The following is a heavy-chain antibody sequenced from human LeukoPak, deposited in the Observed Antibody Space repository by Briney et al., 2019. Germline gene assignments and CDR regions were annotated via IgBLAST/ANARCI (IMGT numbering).Heavy chain of an antibody. CDR3: ARSGSYGDAFDI. J-gene: IGHJ3*02. V-gene: IGHV1-46*01. D-gene: IGHD1-26*01. CDR2: IIPSGGST. CDR1: GYTFSDYH. Sequence: ASVKVSCKASGYTFSDYHMHWVRQAPGQGLEWMGRIIPSGGSTTYAQKFQGRVTMTRDMSTNTVYMELSRLRSDDTAVYYCARSGSYGDAFDIWGQGTMVTVSS.